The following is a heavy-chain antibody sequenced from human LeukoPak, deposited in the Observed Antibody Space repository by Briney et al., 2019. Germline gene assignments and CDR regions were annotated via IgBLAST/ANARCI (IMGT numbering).Heavy chain of an antibody. CDR1: GFTFGAYA. CDR3: GSSTGYYSDYFDY. J-gene: IGHJ4*02. V-gene: IGHV3-49*04. CDR2: IGSKAYGGTT. Sequence: GGSLRLSCTASGFTFGAYAVSWVRQAPGKGLEGVGFIGSKAYGGTTEYAASVEGRFIISRDDSRGVAYLQMNSLKTEDTAVYYCGSSTGYYSDYFDYWGQESLVTVSS. D-gene: IGHD3-22*01.